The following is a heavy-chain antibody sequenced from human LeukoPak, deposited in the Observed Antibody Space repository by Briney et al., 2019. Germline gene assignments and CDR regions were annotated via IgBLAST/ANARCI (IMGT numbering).Heavy chain of an antibody. Sequence: PSETLSLTCTVSGGSISSSSYYWGWIRQPPGKGLEWIGSIYYSGSTYYNPSPKSRVTISVDTSKNQFSLKLSSVTAADTAVYYCARHYYGSGKAEFDYWGQGTLVTVSS. CDR3: ARHYYGSGKAEFDY. D-gene: IGHD3-10*01. V-gene: IGHV4-39*01. CDR1: GGSISSSSYY. J-gene: IGHJ4*02. CDR2: IYYSGST.